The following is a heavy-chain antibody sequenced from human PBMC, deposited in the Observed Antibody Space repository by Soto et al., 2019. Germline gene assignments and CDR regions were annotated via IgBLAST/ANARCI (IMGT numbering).Heavy chain of an antibody. V-gene: IGHV3-48*02. J-gene: IGHJ4*02. CDR1: GFTFSTYS. Sequence: EVQLVESGGGLVQPGGSLRLSCAASGFTFSTYSMNWLRQAPGKGLEWVSFISSSSNTIYYADSVKGRFTISRDNAENSLYLQRNSLRDEDTAVYYCARDRRLAYCGGGCYYGFVVDYWDQGTLVTVSS. D-gene: IGHD2-21*02. CDR3: ARDRRLAYCGGGCYYGFVVDY. CDR2: ISSSSNTI.